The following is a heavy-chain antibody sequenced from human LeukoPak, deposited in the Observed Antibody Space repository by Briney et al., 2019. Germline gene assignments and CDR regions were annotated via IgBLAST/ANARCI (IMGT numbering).Heavy chain of an antibody. V-gene: IGHV5-51*01. CDR3: ARQRGMTTTSLGADAFDI. J-gene: IGHJ3*02. CDR2: IYPGDSDT. D-gene: IGHD5-24*01. CDR1: GYSFTSYW. Sequence: GESLKISCKGSGYSFTSYWIGWVRQMPGKGLEWMGIIYPGDSDTRYSPSFQGQVTISADKSISTAYLQWSSLKASDTAMYYCARQRGMTTTSLGADAFDIWGQGTMVTVSS.